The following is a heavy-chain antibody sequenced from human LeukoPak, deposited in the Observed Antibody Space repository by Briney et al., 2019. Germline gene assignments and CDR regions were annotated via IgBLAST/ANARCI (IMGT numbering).Heavy chain of an antibody. J-gene: IGHJ6*03. Sequence: SETLSLTCAVSGYSISSGYYWGWIRQPPGKGLEWIGSIYHSGSTYYNPSLKSRVTISVDTSKNQFSLKLSSVTAADTAVYYCARRSGRNPRHQYYYYMDVWGKGTTVTVSS. CDR3: ARRSGRNPRHQYYYYMDV. D-gene: IGHD3-3*01. CDR2: IYHSGST. CDR1: GYSISSGYY. V-gene: IGHV4-38-2*01.